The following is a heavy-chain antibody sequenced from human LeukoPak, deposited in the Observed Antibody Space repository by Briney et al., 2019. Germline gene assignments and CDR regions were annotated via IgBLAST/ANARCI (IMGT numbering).Heavy chain of an antibody. CDR3: ARVPYDYCSGGSCYSGGYFDY. Sequence: GGSLRLSCAASGFTFSSYSMNWVRQAPGKGREWVSSISSSSSYIYYADSVKGRFTISRDNAKNSLYLQMNSLRAEDTAVYYCARVPYDYCSGGSCYSGGYFDYWGQGTLVTVSS. V-gene: IGHV3-21*01. CDR1: GFTFSSYS. CDR2: ISSSSSYI. J-gene: IGHJ4*02. D-gene: IGHD2-15*01.